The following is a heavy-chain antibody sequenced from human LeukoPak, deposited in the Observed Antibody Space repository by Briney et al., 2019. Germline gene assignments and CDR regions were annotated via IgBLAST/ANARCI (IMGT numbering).Heavy chain of an antibody. CDR2: INQNGGEK. V-gene: IGHV3-7*05. CDR3: ARDPGDGFWGGFDC. CDR1: GFTFSSYW. Sequence: PGGSLRLSCAASGFTFSSYWMTWVRQAPGRGLEWVANINQNGGEKHYVDSVKGRFTISRDNAKNSLYLQVKSLRAEDTAVYYCARDPGDGFWGGFDCWGQGTVVTVST. J-gene: IGHJ4*02. D-gene: IGHD5-24*01.